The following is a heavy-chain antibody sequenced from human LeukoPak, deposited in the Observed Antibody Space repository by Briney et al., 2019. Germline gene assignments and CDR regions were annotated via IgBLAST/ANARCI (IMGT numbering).Heavy chain of an antibody. CDR3: ARRITIFGVVDY. V-gene: IGHV4-59*01. CDR2: IYYSGST. D-gene: IGHD3-3*01. J-gene: IGHJ4*02. Sequence: SETLSLTCTVSGGSISSYYWSWIRQPPGKGLEWIGYIYYSGSTNYNPSLKSRVTISVGTSKNQFSLKLSSVTAADTAVYYCARRITIFGVVDYWGQGTLVTVSS. CDR1: GGSISSYY.